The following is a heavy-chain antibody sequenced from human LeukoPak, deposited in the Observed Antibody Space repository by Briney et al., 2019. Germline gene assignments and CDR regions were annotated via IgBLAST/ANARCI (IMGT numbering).Heavy chain of an antibody. CDR2: ISAYNGNT. D-gene: IGHD5-24*01. Sequence: ASVKVSCKASGGTFSSYAISWVRQAPGQGLEWMGWISAYNGNTNYAQKLQGRVTMTTDTSTSTAYMELRSLRSDDTAVYYCARSDGGPNIHDYWGQGTLVTVSS. V-gene: IGHV1-18*01. J-gene: IGHJ4*02. CDR1: GGTFSSYA. CDR3: ARSDGGPNIHDY.